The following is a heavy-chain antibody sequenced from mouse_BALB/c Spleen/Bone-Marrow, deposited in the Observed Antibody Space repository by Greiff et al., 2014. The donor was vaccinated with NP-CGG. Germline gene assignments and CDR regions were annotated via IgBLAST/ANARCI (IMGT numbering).Heavy chain of an antibody. CDR3: ARELGLRLAY. CDR1: GYTFSSYW. Sequence: VQLQQSGAELMKPGASVKISCKTSGYTFSSYWIEWVKQRPGHGLEWIGEILPGSGSTNSNEKFKGKATFTADTSSNTAYMQLNSLTPEDSAVYYCARELGLRLAYWGQGTLVTVSA. CDR2: ILPGSGST. D-gene: IGHD3-1*01. V-gene: IGHV1-9*01. J-gene: IGHJ3*01.